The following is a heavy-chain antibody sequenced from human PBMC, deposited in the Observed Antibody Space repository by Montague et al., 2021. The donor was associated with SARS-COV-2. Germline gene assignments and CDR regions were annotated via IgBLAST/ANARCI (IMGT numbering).Heavy chain of an antibody. D-gene: IGHD3-9*01. CDR2: XYGDDDN. CDR1: GFSLSTSEVG. Sequence: PALVKPTQTLTLTCTFSGFSLSTSEVGVGWIRQPPGKAPEFLALXYGDDDNRYKPSLKSRLTITRVTSKSQVVLTMTNVDPVDTATYYCAHFGILRYFDPWGQGTLVTVSS. J-gene: IGHJ5*02. V-gene: IGHV2-5*02. CDR3: AHFGILRYFDP.